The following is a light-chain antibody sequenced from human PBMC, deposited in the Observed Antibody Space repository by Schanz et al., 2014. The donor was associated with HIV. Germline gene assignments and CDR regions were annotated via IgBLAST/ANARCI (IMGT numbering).Light chain of an antibody. V-gene: IGLV2-8*01. CDR2: EVN. Sequence: QSVLTQPASVSGSPGQSITISCTGTSSDIGAYTYVSWYQQHPGKAPKLVIYEVNKRPSGVPDRFSGSKSGNTASLTVSGLQADDEADYYCSAYAGSNNYVFGSGTKLTVL. CDR3: SAYAGSNNYV. J-gene: IGLJ1*01. CDR1: SSDIGAYTY.